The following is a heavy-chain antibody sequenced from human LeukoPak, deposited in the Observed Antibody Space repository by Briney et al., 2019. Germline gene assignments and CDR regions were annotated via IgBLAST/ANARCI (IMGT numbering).Heavy chain of an antibody. CDR1: GYTFTSYG. Sequence: ASVKVSCKASGYTFTSYGISWVRQAPGQGLEWMGWISAYNGNTNYAQKLQGRVTMTTDTSTSTAYMELRSLRPDDTAVYYCARDYFELLWFGDYNWFDPWGQGTLVTVSS. D-gene: IGHD3-10*01. J-gene: IGHJ5*02. CDR3: ARDYFELLWFGDYNWFDP. CDR2: ISAYNGNT. V-gene: IGHV1-18*01.